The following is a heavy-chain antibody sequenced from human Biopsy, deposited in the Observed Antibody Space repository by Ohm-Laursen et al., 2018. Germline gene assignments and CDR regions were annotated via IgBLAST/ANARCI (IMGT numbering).Heavy chain of an antibody. CDR2: FAPENGKT. J-gene: IGHJ4*02. D-gene: IGHD1-1*01. Sequence: ASVKVSCKTSGYTFTGYFLHWVRQAPGRGLEWMGGFAPENGKTIYAQKFQGGITMTEDTSTDTAYMELSSLRSEDTAVYYCAADINVWNVNYWGQGTQVTVSS. V-gene: IGHV1-24*01. CDR1: GYTFTGYF. CDR3: AADINVWNVNY.